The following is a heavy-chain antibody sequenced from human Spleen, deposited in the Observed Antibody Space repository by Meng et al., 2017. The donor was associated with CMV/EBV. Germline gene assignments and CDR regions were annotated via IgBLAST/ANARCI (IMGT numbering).Heavy chain of an antibody. J-gene: IGHJ5*02. CDR3: ARVIELTVAPNGVIRDFFDP. Sequence: SETLSLTCTVSGDSIRSAGYYWSWVRQFPGKGLEWIGYYYFRGTTYYNRSLKSRVAISGDTSKNQVSLRMTSVTAADTAVYFCARVIELTVAPNGVIRDFFDPWGQGILVTVSS. V-gene: IGHV4-31*03. CDR2: YYFRGTT. D-gene: IGHD2-8*01. CDR1: GDSIRSAGYY.